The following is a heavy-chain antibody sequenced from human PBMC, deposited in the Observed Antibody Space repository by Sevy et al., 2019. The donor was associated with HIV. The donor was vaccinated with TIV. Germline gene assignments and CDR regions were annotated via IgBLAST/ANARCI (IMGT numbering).Heavy chain of an antibody. CDR1: GFTFSSYW. J-gene: IGHJ6*02. Sequence: GGSLRLSYAASGFTFSSYWMHWVRQAPGKGLVWVSRINSDGSSTSYADSVKGRFTISRDNAKNTLYLQMNSLRAEDTAVYYCARLGISDGMDVWGQGTTVTVSS. D-gene: IGHD2-21*01. CDR3: ARLGISDGMDV. CDR2: INSDGSST. V-gene: IGHV3-74*01.